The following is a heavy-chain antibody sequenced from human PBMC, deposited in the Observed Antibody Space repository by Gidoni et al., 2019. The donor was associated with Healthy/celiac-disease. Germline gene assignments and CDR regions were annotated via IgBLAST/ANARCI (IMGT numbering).Heavy chain of an antibody. CDR1: GFTFSDYY. Sequence: QVQLVESGGGLVKPGGSLRLSCAASGFTFSDYYISWIRQAPGKGLEWVSYISSSSSYTNYADSVKGRFTISRDNAKNSLYLQMNSLRAEDTAVYYCARGRRIAAAGTIFDYWGQGTLVTVSS. CDR2: ISSSSSYT. CDR3: ARGRRIAAAGTIFDY. V-gene: IGHV3-11*06. J-gene: IGHJ4*02. D-gene: IGHD6-13*01.